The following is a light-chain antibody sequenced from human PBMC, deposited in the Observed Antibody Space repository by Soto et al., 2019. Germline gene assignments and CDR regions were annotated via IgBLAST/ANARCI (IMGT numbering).Light chain of an antibody. CDR1: QSVSTW. V-gene: IGKV1-5*03. CDR3: QQYNSYSPLT. J-gene: IGKJ4*01. CDR2: MAS. Sequence: DIQMTQSPSTLSASVGDRVTITCRASQSVSTWLAWYQQKPGKAPQVLISMASTLESGVPSRFSGSGSGTEFTLTISSLQPDDFATYYCQQYNSYSPLTFGGGTKVDIK.